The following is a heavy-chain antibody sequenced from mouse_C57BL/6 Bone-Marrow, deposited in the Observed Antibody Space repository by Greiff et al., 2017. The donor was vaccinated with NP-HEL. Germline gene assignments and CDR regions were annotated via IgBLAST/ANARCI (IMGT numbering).Heavy chain of an antibody. J-gene: IGHJ2*01. CDR2: IDPSDSYT. V-gene: IGHV1-50*01. Sequence: QVQLQQPGAELVKPGASVKLSCKASGYTFTSYWMKWVKQRPGQGLEWIGEIDPSDSYTNYNQKFKGKATLTVDTSSSTAYMQLSSLTSEDAAVYCCARSAPARDEFDYWGQGTTLTVSS. CDR1: GYTFTSYW. CDR3: ARSAPARDEFDY. D-gene: IGHD3-1*01.